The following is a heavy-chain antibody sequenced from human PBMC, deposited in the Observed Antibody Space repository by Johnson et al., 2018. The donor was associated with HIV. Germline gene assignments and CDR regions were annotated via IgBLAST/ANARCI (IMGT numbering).Heavy chain of an antibody. CDR2: ISYDGSNK. CDR1: GFAFSNYA. Sequence: QVQLVESGGGVVQPGGSLRLSCAASGFAFSNYAMHWVRQAPGKGLEWMAIISYDGSNKYYADSVKGRFTISRDNSKKTLYLQMNSLGAEDTAVYYCARAHDAFDSGGQGTMVTVSS. V-gene: IGHV3-30*04. CDR3: ARAHDAFDS. J-gene: IGHJ3*02.